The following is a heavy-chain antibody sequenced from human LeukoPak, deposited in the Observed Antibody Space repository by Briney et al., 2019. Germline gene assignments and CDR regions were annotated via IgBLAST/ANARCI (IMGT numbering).Heavy chain of an antibody. D-gene: IGHD2-8*02. J-gene: IGHJ4*02. V-gene: IGHV3-64*01. Sequence: HPGGSLRLSCAASGFTFSSYAMHWVRQVPGKGLEYVSAISSSGGSTYYANSVKGRFTISRDNSKNTLYLQMGSLRTEDMAIYYCARGPDVVLVSHWSFSDYWGQGTLVTVSS. CDR2: ISSSGGST. CDR3: ARGPDVVLVSHWSFSDY. CDR1: GFTFSSYA.